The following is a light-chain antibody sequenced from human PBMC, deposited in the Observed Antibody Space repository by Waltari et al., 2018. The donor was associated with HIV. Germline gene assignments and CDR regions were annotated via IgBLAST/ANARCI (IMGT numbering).Light chain of an antibody. CDR1: TGAVTSGHS. J-gene: IGLJ2*01. V-gene: IGLV7-46*01. CDR2: DTS. Sequence: GTVTLTCGSSTGAVTSGHSPYWFQQRPGQAPRTLIHDTSNKHSWTPARFSGSLLGGKAALTLSGAQPEDEAEYYCLLSYGGPRVFGGGTKLTVL. CDR3: LLSYGGPRV.